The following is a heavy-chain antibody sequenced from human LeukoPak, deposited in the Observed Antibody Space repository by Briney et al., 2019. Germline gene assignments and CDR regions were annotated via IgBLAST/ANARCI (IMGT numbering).Heavy chain of an antibody. CDR1: GFTFSSYE. CDR3: ARDPGIWFGDY. D-gene: IGHD3-10*01. J-gene: IGHJ4*02. CDR2: ISSNGSTI. V-gene: IGHV3-48*03. Sequence: HPGGSLRLSCAASGFTFSSYEMNWVRQAPGKGLEWVSYISSNGSTIYYADSVKGRFTISRDNAKNSLYLQMNSLRAEDTAVYYCARDPGIWFGDYWGQGTLVTVSS.